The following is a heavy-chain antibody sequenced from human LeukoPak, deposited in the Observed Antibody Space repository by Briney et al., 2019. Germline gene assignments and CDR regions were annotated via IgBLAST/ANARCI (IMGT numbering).Heavy chain of an antibody. CDR1: GFTFSSYA. V-gene: IGHV3-23*01. J-gene: IGHJ4*02. D-gene: IGHD4-17*01. CDR2: ISGSGGST. Sequence: HPGGSLRLSCAASGFTFSSYAMSWVRQAPGKGLEWVSAISGSGGSTYYADSVKGRFTISRDNSKNTLYLQMNSLRAEDTAVYYCAKCDDYGDYEGEYFDYWGQGTLVTVSS. CDR3: AKCDDYGDYEGEYFDY.